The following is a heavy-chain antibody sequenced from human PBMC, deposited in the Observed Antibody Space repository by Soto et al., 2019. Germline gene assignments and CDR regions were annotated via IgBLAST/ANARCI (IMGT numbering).Heavy chain of an antibody. CDR1: GFTFSSYG. J-gene: IGHJ6*02. CDR2: ISYDGSNK. V-gene: IGHV3-30*18. CDR3: AKDQQSSGWYYRGHYYYGMDV. D-gene: IGHD6-19*01. Sequence: GGSLRLSCAASGFTFSSYGMHWVRQAPGKGLEWVAVISYDGSNKYYADSVKGRFTISRDNSKNTLYLQMNSLRAEDTAVYYCAKDQQSSGWYYRGHYYYGMDVWGQGTTVTVSS.